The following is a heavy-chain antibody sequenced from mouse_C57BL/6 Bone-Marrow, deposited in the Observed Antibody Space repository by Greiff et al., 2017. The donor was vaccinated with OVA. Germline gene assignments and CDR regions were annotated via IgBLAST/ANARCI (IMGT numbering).Heavy chain of an antibody. D-gene: IGHD2-2*01. J-gene: IGHJ2*01. CDR2: IYPGSGST. Sequence: QVQLQQPGAELVKPGASVKMSCKASGYTFTSYWITWVKQRPGQGLEWIGDIYPGSGSTNSNEKFKSKATLTVATSSSTAYMQLSSLTSEDSAVYYCAREGGGYDPLRFWGQGTTLTVSS. CDR1: GYTFTSYW. V-gene: IGHV1-55*01. CDR3: AREGGGYDPLRF.